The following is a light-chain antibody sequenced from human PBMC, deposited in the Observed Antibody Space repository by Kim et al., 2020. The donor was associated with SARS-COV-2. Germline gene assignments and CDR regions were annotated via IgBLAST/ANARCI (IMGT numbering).Light chain of an antibody. CDR2: DVT. J-gene: IGLJ2*01. CDR3: SSYTTSSTV. Sequence: QPASVSGSPGQSITISCTGTSSDYVSWYQQLPGKAPKLMIYDVTNRPSGVSNRFSGSKSGNTASLTISGLQAEDEADYYCSSYTTSSTVFGGGTQLTVL. CDR1: SSDY. V-gene: IGLV2-14*01.